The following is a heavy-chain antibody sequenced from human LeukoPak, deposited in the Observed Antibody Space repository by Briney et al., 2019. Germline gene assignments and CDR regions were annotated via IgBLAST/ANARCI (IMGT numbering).Heavy chain of an antibody. CDR3: ARSPLGIAPFDY. CDR1: RFTFSTYG. V-gene: IGHV3-72*01. Sequence: PGGSLRLSCAASRFTFSTYGMNWVRQAPGEGLEWVARIRNKANRYTTEYAASVKGRFTISRDDSENSLYLQMDSLKTEDTAVYYCARSPLGIAPFDYWGQGTLVTVSS. J-gene: IGHJ4*02. CDR2: IRNKANRYTT. D-gene: IGHD7-27*01.